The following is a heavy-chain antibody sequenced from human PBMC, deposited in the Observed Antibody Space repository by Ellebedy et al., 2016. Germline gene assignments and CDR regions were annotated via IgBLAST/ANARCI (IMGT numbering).Heavy chain of an antibody. CDR3: AREYYYDSSGWRYWYFDL. CDR1: GFIFSNYG. J-gene: IGHJ2*01. Sequence: GGSLRLSCAVSGFIFSNYGMHWVRQAPGKGLEWVAIIWYDGSNKYYADSVKGRFTISRDNSKNTLYLQMNSLRAEDTAVYYCAREYYYDSSGWRYWYFDLWGRGTLVTVSS. V-gene: IGHV3-33*08. D-gene: IGHD3-22*01. CDR2: IWYDGSNK.